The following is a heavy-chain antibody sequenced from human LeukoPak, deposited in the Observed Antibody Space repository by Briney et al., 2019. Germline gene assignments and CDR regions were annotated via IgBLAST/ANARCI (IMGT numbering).Heavy chain of an antibody. Sequence: TGGSLRLSCAASGFTFSEYWMTWVRQAPGKGLEWVASIKEDGSEKYYVDSVKGRCTISRDNAKNSLYLQMNSLRVEDTAMYYWARFPTGFDYWGQGTLVTASS. D-gene: IGHD4-17*01. J-gene: IGHJ4*02. CDR2: IKEDGSEK. CDR1: GFTFSEYW. CDR3: ARFPTGFDY. V-gene: IGHV3-7*05.